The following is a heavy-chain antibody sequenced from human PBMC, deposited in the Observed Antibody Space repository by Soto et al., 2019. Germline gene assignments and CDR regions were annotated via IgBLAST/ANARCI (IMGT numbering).Heavy chain of an antibody. J-gene: IGHJ5*02. CDR1: GFTFNTYD. CDR3: VRSGTARLLRHSWFDT. CDR2: LTTSSAYI. D-gene: IGHD2-21*01. V-gene: IGHV3-21*01. Sequence: EVQLVESGGGLVKPGGSLRLSCAASGFTFNTYDMNWVRQAPGKGLEWVSSLTTSSAYIYYADSLKGRITISRDNAKNSLFLQMKSLRAEDTAVYYCVRSGTARLLRHSWFDTWGQGTLVTVSS.